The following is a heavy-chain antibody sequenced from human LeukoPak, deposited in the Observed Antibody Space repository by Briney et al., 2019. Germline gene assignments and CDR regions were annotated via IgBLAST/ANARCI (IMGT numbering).Heavy chain of an antibody. V-gene: IGHV3-33*01. D-gene: IGHD3-22*01. CDR2: IWYDGSYK. CDR1: GLTFSDYG. J-gene: IGHJ6*02. Sequence: GGSLRLSCAASGLTFSDYGMHWVRQAPGKGLEWVALIWYDGSYKYYADSVKGRFTISRDNSKNTLYLQMNSLRAEDTAVYYCARDKDYYDSSGYRYYYGMDVWGQGTTVTVSS. CDR3: ARDKDYYDSSGYRYYYGMDV.